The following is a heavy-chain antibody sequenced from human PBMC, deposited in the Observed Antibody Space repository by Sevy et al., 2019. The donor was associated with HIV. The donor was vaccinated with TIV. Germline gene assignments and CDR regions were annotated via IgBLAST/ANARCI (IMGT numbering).Heavy chain of an antibody. CDR1: GFTFSSYG. CDR2: IRYDGSNK. Sequence: GGSLRLSCAASGFTFSSYGMHWIRQAPGKGLEWVALIRYDGSNKYYADSVKGRFTISRDNSKNTLYLQMNSLRAEDTAVYYCANPGIVAAGGHYYYYYGMDVWGRGTTVTVSS. D-gene: IGHD6-13*01. V-gene: IGHV3-30*02. J-gene: IGHJ6*02. CDR3: ANPGIVAAGGHYYYYYGMDV.